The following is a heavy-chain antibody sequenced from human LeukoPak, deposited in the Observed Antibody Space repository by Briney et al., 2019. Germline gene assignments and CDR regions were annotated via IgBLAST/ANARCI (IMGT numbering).Heavy chain of an antibody. D-gene: IGHD5-18*01. J-gene: IGHJ5*02. CDR1: GFTFSSYA. Sequence: PGGPLRLSCAASGFTFSSYAMSWVRQAPGKGLEWVSAISGSGGSTYYADSVKGRFTISRDNSKNTLYLQMNSLRAEDTAVYYCAKDGGRGYSYGYFWFDPWGQGTLVTVSS. V-gene: IGHV3-23*01. CDR3: AKDGGRGYSYGYFWFDP. CDR2: ISGSGGST.